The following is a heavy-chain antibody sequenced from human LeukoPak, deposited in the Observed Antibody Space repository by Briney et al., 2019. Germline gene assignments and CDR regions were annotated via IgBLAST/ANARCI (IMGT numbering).Heavy chain of an antibody. CDR3: ARRDSSSAGGY. CDR1: GYHFTTYW. D-gene: IGHD6-6*01. Sequence: AESLQISSKASGYHFTTYWIACVRQLPGNHLVWMGIIYPGDSDTRYSPSFQGQVTISADKSISTAYLQWSSLKAADTAMYCGARRDSSSAGGYWGQGTLVIVSS. CDR2: IYPGDSDT. V-gene: IGHV5-51*01. J-gene: IGHJ4*02.